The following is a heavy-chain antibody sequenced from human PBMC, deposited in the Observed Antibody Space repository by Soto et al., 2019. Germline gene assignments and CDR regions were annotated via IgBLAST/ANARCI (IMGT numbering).Heavy chain of an antibody. V-gene: IGHV1-69*13. CDR1: GGTFSSYA. D-gene: IGHD5-12*01. CDR3: ARLVYSGYDLLSAFDI. Sequence: SVKVSCKASGGTFSSYAISWVRQAPGQGLEWMGGIIPIFGTANYAQKFQGRVTITADESTSTAYMELSSLRSEDTAVYYCARLVYSGYDLLSAFDIWGQGTMVTVSS. CDR2: IIPIFGTA. J-gene: IGHJ3*02.